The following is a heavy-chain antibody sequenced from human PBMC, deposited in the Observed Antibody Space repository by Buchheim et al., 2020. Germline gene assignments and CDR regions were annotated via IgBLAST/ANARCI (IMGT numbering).Heavy chain of an antibody. CDR1: GFTFSSYA. V-gene: IGHV3-23*01. D-gene: IGHD2-21*02. CDR2: ISNNGGNT. CDR3: AKSFGNHKTVTFDY. Sequence: EVQLMESGGSLVQPGGSLRLSCATSGFTFSSYAMSWVRQAPGKGLEWVSSISNNGGNTFYAFSVKGRFTISRDGSKKTLHLQMNSLRAEDTAIYYCAKSFGNHKTVTFDYWGQGTL. J-gene: IGHJ4*02.